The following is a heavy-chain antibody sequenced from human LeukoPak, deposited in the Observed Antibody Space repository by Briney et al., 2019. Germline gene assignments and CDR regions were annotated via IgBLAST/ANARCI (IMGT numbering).Heavy chain of an antibody. Sequence: PSETLSLTCTVSGGSDNSSTYYWGWIRQPPGMRLEWIGSIYYSGSAYYNPSLKSRVAMSVDTSKNQLSLRLSSVTAADTAVYYCARHRDSGWDLDYWGQGTLVTVSS. CDR2: IYYSGSA. V-gene: IGHV4-39*01. CDR3: ARHRDSGWDLDY. CDR1: GGSDNSSTYY. D-gene: IGHD6-25*01. J-gene: IGHJ4*02.